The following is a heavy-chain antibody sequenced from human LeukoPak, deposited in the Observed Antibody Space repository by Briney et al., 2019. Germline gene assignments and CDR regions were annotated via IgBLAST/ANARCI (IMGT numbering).Heavy chain of an antibody. CDR2: INWNGGST. Sequence: PGGSLRLSCAASGFTFDDYGMSWVRQAPGKGLEWVSGINWNGGSTGYADSVKGRFTISRDNAKNTLYLQMNSLGAEDTAVYYCARVGASSGYYSGWYFDLWGRGTLVTVSS. CDR1: GFTFDDYG. J-gene: IGHJ2*01. CDR3: ARVGASSGYYSGWYFDL. D-gene: IGHD3-22*01. V-gene: IGHV3-20*04.